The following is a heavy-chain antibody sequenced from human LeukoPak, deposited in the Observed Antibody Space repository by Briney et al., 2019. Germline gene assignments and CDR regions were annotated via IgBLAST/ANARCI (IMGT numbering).Heavy chain of an antibody. D-gene: IGHD2-21*02. CDR3: ARNPPVVTYFDS. J-gene: IGHJ4*02. CDR2: IGSSSSTI. CDR1: GFTFSSYS. Sequence: PGGSLRLSCAASGFTFSSYSMNWIRQAPGKGLEWVSYIGSSSSTIYYADSVKGRFTISRDNAKNSLYLQMNSLRDEDTAVYYCARNPPVVTYFDSWGQGTLVIVSS. V-gene: IGHV3-48*02.